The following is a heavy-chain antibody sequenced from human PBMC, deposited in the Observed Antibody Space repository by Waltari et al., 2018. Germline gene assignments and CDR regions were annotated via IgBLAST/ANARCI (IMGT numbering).Heavy chain of an antibody. V-gene: IGHV3-7*01. J-gene: IGHJ4*02. D-gene: IGHD6-13*01. CDR1: GFTFRCAW. CDR2: IKTDGSET. CDR3: AIGGVETSWYWRY. Sequence: EVQVVESGGGLVQPVGSRRPSCAASGFTFRCAWMTWVRQAPGKGLEWVANIKTDGSETYYVDSVKGRFTISRDNTKNSLYLQMSSLRAEDTAVYYCAIGGVETSWYWRYWGQGTLVTVSS.